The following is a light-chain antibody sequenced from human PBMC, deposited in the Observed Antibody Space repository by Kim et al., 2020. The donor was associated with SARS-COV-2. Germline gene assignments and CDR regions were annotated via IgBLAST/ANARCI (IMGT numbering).Light chain of an antibody. J-gene: IGLJ1*01. Sequence: QSVLTQPPSASGTPGQRVTISCSGSSSNSGSNYVYWYQQLPGTAPKLLIYRNNQRPSGVPDRFSGSKSGTSASLAISGLRSEDEADYYCAAWDDSLSADYVCGTGTKVTVL. V-gene: IGLV1-47*01. CDR1: SSNSGSNY. CDR3: AAWDDSLSADYV. CDR2: RNN.